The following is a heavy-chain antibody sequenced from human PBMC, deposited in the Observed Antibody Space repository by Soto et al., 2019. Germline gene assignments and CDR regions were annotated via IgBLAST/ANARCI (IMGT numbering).Heavy chain of an antibody. Sequence: SETLSLTCTVSGGSISSCRDHGCWIRQHTGKGLEWIGSIYYSGSTYYNPSLKSRVTISVDTSKNQFSLKLSSVTAADTAVYYCARRLYYDSSGFEGGGMDVWGQGTTVT. CDR3: ARRLYYDSSGFEGGGMDV. CDR2: IYYSGST. J-gene: IGHJ6*02. V-gene: IGHV4-39*01. D-gene: IGHD3-22*01. CDR1: GGSISSCRDH.